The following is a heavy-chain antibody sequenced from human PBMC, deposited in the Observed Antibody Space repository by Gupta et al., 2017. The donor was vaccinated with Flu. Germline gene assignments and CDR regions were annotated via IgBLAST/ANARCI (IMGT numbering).Heavy chain of an antibody. J-gene: IGHJ4*02. D-gene: IGHD1-1*01. CDR2: VHSSGNT. CDR3: ARRGTYDCEL. Sequence: LSLTCSVSGGSVNVFSYSWSWIRQPPEKGLEWIGYVHSSGNTYYNPSLRRRLMMSIDTSKNEFSLEVTSVTAADTAMYYCARRGTYDCELWGPGALVTVSS. V-gene: IGHV4-31*03. CDR1: GGSVNVFSYS.